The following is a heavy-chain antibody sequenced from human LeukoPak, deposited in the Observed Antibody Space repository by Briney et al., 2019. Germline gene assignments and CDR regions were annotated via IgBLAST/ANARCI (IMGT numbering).Heavy chain of an antibody. Sequence: ASVNVSCKASGYTFTGYYMHWVRQAPGQGLEWMGWINPNSGGTNYAQKFQGRVTMTRDTSISTACMELSRLRSDDTAVYYCASSDYSNRFFDYWGQGTLVTVSS. J-gene: IGHJ4*02. CDR1: GYTFTGYY. CDR2: INPNSGGT. V-gene: IGHV1-2*02. D-gene: IGHD4-11*01. CDR3: ASSDYSNRFFDY.